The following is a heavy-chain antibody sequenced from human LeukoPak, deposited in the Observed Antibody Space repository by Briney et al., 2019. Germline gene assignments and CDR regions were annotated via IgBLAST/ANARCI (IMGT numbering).Heavy chain of an antibody. D-gene: IGHD5-12*01. J-gene: IGHJ3*02. V-gene: IGHV3-30*04. CDR1: GFIFSSYA. CDR2: ISSEGSSK. CDR3: AREVATLTDGFDI. Sequence: PGGSLRLSCAASGFIFSSYAMHWVRQAPGKGLEWVAIISSEGSSKYYADSVKGRFTIARDNSKNTLYLQMNSLRIEDTAVYYCAREVATLTDGFDIWGQGTMVTVSS.